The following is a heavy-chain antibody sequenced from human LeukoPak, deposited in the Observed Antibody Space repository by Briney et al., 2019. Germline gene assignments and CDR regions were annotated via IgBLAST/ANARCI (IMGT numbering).Heavy chain of an antibody. V-gene: IGHV3-23*01. J-gene: IGHJ5*02. Sequence: PGGSLRLSCAASGFSFSTFSMSWVRQATGKGLEWVSTISDSGGFTDYADSVKGRFTISRDNSKNTLYLQMNSLRAEDTAVYYCAKGPIVVVVAATRGWFDPWGQGTLVTVSS. CDR1: GFSFSTFS. CDR2: ISDSGGFT. D-gene: IGHD2-15*01. CDR3: AKGPIVVVVAATRGWFDP.